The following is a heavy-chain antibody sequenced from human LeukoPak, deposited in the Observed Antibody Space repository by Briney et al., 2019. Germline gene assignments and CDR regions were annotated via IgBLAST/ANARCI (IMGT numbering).Heavy chain of an antibody. CDR3: ARSGIGATEIDY. CDR1: GFTFSSYA. D-gene: IGHD6-13*01. J-gene: IGHJ4*02. Sequence: GGSLRLSCGASGFTFSSYAMSWVRQAPGKGLEWLSYINGRGNYVDYAESLKGRITISRDNAKNSLYLQMNSLRAEDTAVYYCARSGIGATEIDYWGQGTLVTVSS. CDR2: INGRGNYV. V-gene: IGHV3-21*06.